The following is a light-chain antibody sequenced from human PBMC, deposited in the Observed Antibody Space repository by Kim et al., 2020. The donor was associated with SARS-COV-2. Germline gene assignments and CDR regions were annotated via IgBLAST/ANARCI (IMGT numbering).Light chain of an antibody. CDR1: QSVSSSY. CDR2: GAS. CDR3: QQYGTSPLT. J-gene: IGKJ4*01. V-gene: IGKV3-20*01. Sequence: EIVLTQSPATLSLSPGERAALSCRASQSVSSSYLAWYQQKPGQASRLLIYGASSRATGIPDRFSGSGSGTDFTLTITRLEPDDFAVYYCQQYGTSPLTLGGGTKLEI.